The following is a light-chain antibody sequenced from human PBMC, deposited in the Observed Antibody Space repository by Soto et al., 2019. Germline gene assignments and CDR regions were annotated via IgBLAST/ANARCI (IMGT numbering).Light chain of an antibody. CDR1: QSVSSSY. J-gene: IGKJ3*01. CDR3: QQYGSSPYST. CDR2: GAS. Sequence: EIVLTQSPGTLSLSPGERATLSCRASQSVSSSYLAWYQQKPGQAPRLLIYGASSRATGIPDRFSGSGSGTDFTLTISRLEPEDFAVYYCQQYGSSPYSTFGPGTRWIS. V-gene: IGKV3-20*01.